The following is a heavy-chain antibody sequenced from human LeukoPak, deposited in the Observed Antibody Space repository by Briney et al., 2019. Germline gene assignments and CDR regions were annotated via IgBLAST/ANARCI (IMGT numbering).Heavy chain of an antibody. CDR1: GGSISSGGYY. Sequence: PSETLSLTCTVSGGSISSGGYYWSWIRQHPGKGLEWIGYIYYSGSTYYNPSLKSRVTISVDTSKNQFSLKLSSVTAADTAVYYCARLGNPNWNFRYWGQGTLVTVSS. CDR3: ARLGNPNWNFRY. V-gene: IGHV4-31*03. CDR2: IYYSGST. J-gene: IGHJ4*02. D-gene: IGHD1-1*01.